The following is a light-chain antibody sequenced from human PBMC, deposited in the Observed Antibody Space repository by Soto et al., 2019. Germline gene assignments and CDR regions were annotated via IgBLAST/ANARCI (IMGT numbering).Light chain of an antibody. Sequence: EIVMTQSPATLSVSAGERASLSCRASQTISSNLAWYQQKPGQAPRLLIHGASTRATGVPARFSGSGSGTEFTLTITSLQSEDFAVYYCQQYHNWPPQYTFGQGTQLQI. CDR3: QQYHNWPPQYT. J-gene: IGKJ2*01. CDR1: QTISSN. V-gene: IGKV3-15*01. CDR2: GAS.